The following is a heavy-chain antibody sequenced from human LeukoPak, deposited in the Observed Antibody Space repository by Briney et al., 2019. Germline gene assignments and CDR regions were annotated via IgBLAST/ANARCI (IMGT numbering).Heavy chain of an antibody. Sequence: ASVKVSCKASGGTFSSYAISWVRQAPGQGLEWMGGIIPIFGTANYAQKFQGRVTITTDESTSTAYMELSSLRSEDTAVYYCARSKSGYTYYYYMDVWGEGTTVTVSS. D-gene: IGHD3-3*01. V-gene: IGHV1-69*05. J-gene: IGHJ6*03. CDR3: ARSKSGYTYYYYMDV. CDR1: GGTFSSYA. CDR2: IIPIFGTA.